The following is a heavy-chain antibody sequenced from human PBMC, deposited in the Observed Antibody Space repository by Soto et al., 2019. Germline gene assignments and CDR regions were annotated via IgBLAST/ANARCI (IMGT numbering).Heavy chain of an antibody. CDR3: GRDGGNSVLDF. CDR2: IWYDGSNK. D-gene: IGHD2-21*02. Sequence: QVQLVESGGGVVQPGRSLRLSCAASGFTFSSYGMHWVRQAPGKGLEWVAVIWYDGSNKYYADSVKGRFTISRDNSKNAQYLEWHSLGAEVTAVYCCGRDGGNSVLDFWGQGTLVTVSS. V-gene: IGHV3-33*01. CDR1: GFTFSSYG. J-gene: IGHJ4*02.